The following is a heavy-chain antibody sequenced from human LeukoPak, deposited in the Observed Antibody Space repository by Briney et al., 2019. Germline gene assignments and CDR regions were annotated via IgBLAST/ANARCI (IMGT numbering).Heavy chain of an antibody. CDR3: AKSRWETYAVRAFDI. CDR1: GFRFSNYA. D-gene: IGHD1-26*01. Sequence: GGSLRLSCTASGFRFSNYAMNWVRQAPGKGLERVSVISGSGGSTYYADSVKSRFTISRDNSKNALYLQMHSLRAEDTAVYYCAKSRWETYAVRAFDIWGQGTMVTVSS. V-gene: IGHV3-23*01. J-gene: IGHJ3*02. CDR2: ISGSGGST.